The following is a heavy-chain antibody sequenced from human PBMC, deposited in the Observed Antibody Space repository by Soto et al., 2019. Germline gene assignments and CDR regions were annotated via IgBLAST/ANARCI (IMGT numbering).Heavy chain of an antibody. J-gene: IGHJ4*02. CDR1: GYIFMNFS. CDR3: ARDTSGYGPGEDY. V-gene: IGHV1-3*04. CDR2: INTGNGKT. D-gene: IGHD5-12*01. Sequence: ASLKVSCKASGYIFMNFSLHWVRQAPGQTFEWMGWINTGNGKTEYSQKFQGRITIIRDTSASTAYMELSNLRSDDTAVYYCARDTSGYGPGEDYWGQGTLVTVSS.